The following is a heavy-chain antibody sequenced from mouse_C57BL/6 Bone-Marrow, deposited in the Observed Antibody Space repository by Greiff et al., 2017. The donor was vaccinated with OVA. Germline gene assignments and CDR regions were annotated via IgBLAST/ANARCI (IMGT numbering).Heavy chain of an antibody. CDR3: ARDPHYYGSSYGGYFDV. CDR2: ISDGGSYT. D-gene: IGHD1-1*01. CDR1: GFTFSSYA. Sequence: EVQVVESGGGLVKPGGSLKLSCAASGFTFSSYAMSWVRQTPEKRLEWVATISDGGSYTYSPDNVKGRFTISRDNAKNNLYLQMSQLKSEDTAMYYCARDPHYYGSSYGGYFDVWGTGTTVTVAS. J-gene: IGHJ1*03. V-gene: IGHV5-4*01.